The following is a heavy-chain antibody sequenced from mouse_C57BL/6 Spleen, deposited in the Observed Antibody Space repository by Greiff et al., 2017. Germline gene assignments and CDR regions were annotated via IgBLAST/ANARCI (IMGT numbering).Heavy chain of an antibody. CDR1: GYAFSSYW. V-gene: IGHV1-80*01. Sequence: QVQLKESGAELVKPGASVKISCKASGYAFSSYWMNWVKQRPGKGLEWIGQIYPGDGDTNYNGKFKGKATLTADKSSSTAYMQLSSLTSEDSAVYFCARGTYYDYDFDYWGQGTTLTVSS. CDR3: ARGTYYDYDFDY. J-gene: IGHJ2*01. D-gene: IGHD2-4*01. CDR2: IYPGDGDT.